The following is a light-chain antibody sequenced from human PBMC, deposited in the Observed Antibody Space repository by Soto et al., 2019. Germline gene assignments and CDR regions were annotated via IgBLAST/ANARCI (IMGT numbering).Light chain of an antibody. Sequence: EIVLTHSPATLSLSPGERATLSCRASQSVSTYLGRYQQKPGQAPRLLIYDASNRATGIPARFSGSGSGTDFTLTISSLEPEDFAVYYCQQRSNWITFGQXTRLEIK. CDR2: DAS. CDR1: QSVSTY. CDR3: QQRSNWIT. J-gene: IGKJ5*01. V-gene: IGKV3-11*01.